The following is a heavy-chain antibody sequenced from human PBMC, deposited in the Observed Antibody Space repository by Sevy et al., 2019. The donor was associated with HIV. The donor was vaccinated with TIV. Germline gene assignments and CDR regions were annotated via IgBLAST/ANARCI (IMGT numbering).Heavy chain of an antibody. J-gene: IGHJ6*02. CDR1: GGSISSYH. D-gene: IGHD3-3*01. Sequence: SETLSLTCTVSGGSISSYHWSWIRQPPGKGLEWIGHIYYSGSTNYNPSLKSRVTISVDTSKNQFSLKPSSVTAADTAVYYCARVSSDDFWSGYYIYYYYYCMDVWGQGTTVTVSS. CDR2: IYYSGST. CDR3: ARVSSDDFWSGYYIYYYYYCMDV. V-gene: IGHV4-59*01.